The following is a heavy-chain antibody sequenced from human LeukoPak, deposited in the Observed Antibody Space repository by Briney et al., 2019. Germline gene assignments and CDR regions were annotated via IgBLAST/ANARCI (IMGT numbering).Heavy chain of an antibody. Sequence: GGSLRLSCAASGFTFSSYAMSWVRQAPGKGLEWVSAISGSGGSTYYADSVKGRFTISRDNSKNTLYLQMNSLRAEDTAVYYCAKRRYSSSWYGGYYFDYWGQGTLVTVSS. CDR3: AKRRYSSSWYGGYYFDY. CDR2: ISGSGGST. V-gene: IGHV3-23*01. D-gene: IGHD6-13*01. CDR1: GFTFSSYA. J-gene: IGHJ4*02.